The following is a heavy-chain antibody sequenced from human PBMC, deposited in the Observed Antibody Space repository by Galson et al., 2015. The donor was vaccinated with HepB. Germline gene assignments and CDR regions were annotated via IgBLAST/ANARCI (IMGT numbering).Heavy chain of an antibody. CDR3: ATRAQWLGTLGFYYYYYMDV. CDR2: FDPEDGET. Sequence: SVKVSCKVSGYTLTDFAMHWVRQAPGKGLEWMGGFDPEDGETIYAQKFQGRVTMTEDTSTDTAYMELSSLRSEDTAVYYCATRAQWLGTLGFYYYYYMDVWGKGTTVTVSS. CDR1: GYTLTDFA. J-gene: IGHJ6*03. D-gene: IGHD6-19*01. V-gene: IGHV1-24*01.